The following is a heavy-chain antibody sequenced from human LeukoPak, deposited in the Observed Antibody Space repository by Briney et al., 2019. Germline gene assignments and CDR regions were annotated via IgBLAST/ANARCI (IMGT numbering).Heavy chain of an antibody. CDR3: ARGLTEKIAVAGDAFDI. V-gene: IGHV1-69*05. CDR2: IIPIFATA. CDR1: GGTFSSYA. D-gene: IGHD6-19*01. Sequence: SVKVSCKASGGTFSSYAISWVRQAPGQGLEWMGRIIPIFATASYPQKFQGRVTINTDESTSAAYMDLSSLRSEDTAVYYCARGLTEKIAVAGDAFDIWGQGTMVTVSS. J-gene: IGHJ3*02.